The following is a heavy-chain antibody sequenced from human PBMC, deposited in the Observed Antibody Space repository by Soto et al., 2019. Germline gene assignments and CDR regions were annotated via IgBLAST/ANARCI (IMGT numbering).Heavy chain of an antibody. CDR3: ARDSLMATAGIARHYFGLGV. V-gene: IGHV4-31*02. D-gene: IGHD5-18*01. CDR2: IYYSGNT. CDR1: GGSIRSGGNN. Sequence: PTKTRSLTCTVSGGSIRSGGNNWIGFRQNPRRGLEWIGNIYYSGNTYYNPSLKSRLTISVDTSKNQFSLNLSSVTAADTAVYYCARDSLMATAGIARHYFGLGVWGQGTTVTVSS. J-gene: IGHJ6*02.